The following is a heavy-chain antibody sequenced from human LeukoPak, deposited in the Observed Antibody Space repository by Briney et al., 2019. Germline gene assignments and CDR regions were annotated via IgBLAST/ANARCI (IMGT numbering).Heavy chain of an antibody. Sequence: KPSETLSLTCTVSGGSINFYYWSWIRQFPGKGLEWIGNIYYSGSINYNPSLKSRVTISVDTSKNQFSLILSSVTAADTAVYYCARALGYYDFWSGSSSPSNWFDPWGQGTLVTVSS. CDR2: IYYSGSI. V-gene: IGHV4-59*01. D-gene: IGHD3-3*01. CDR1: GGSINFYY. CDR3: ARALGYYDFWSGSSSPSNWFDP. J-gene: IGHJ5*02.